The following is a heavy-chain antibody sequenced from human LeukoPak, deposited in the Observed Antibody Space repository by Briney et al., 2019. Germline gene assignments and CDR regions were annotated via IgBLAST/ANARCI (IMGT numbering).Heavy chain of an antibody. D-gene: IGHD2-2*02. CDR1: GFTFSSYT. J-gene: IGHJ4*02. CDR2: ISYDGSNK. V-gene: IGHV3-30-3*01. Sequence: PGRSLRLSCAASGFTFSSYTMHWVRQAPGKGLEWVAVISYDGSNKYYADSVKGRFTISRDNSKNTLYLQMNSLRAEDTAVYYCARDPGGCSSTSCYTYFDYWGQGTLVTVSS. CDR3: ARDPGGCSSTSCYTYFDY.